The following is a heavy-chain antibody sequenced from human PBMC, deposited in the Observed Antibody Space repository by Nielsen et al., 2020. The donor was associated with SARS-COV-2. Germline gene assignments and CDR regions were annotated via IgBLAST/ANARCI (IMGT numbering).Heavy chain of an antibody. Sequence: GESLKISCAASGFTFSSYGMHWVRQAPGKGLERVAVISYDGSNKYYADSVKGRFTISRDNSKNTLYLQMNSLRAEDTAVYYCARFAMPSEELLPLIDYWGQGTLVTVSS. V-gene: IGHV3-30*03. CDR2: ISYDGSNK. J-gene: IGHJ4*02. D-gene: IGHD1-26*01. CDR1: GFTFSSYG. CDR3: ARFAMPSEELLPLIDY.